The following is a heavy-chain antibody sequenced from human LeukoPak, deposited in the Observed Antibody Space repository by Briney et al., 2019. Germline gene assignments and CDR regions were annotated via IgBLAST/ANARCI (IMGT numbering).Heavy chain of an antibody. V-gene: IGHV3-48*03. D-gene: IGHD1-26*01. CDR1: GFTLSSDE. CDR2: ISSSGSTI. J-gene: IGHJ4*02. Sequence: PGGTLRLSSAASGFTLSSDEMSWVREAPGEGLEWVSYISSSGSTIYYADSVKGRFTISRDNAKNSLYLQMNSLRAEDTAVYYCARSEVKGIVGAIDWDDWGQGTLVTVSS. CDR3: ARSEVKGIVGAIDWDD.